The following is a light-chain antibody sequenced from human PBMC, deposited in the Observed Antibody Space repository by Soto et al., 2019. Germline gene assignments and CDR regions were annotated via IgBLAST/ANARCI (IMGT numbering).Light chain of an antibody. CDR1: RDVGSD. V-gene: IGKV1-6*01. CDR2: AAS. Sequence: QMTQSPSSLSSSVGEKIIITCRASRDVGSDVSWYQQKPGQAPKLLIYAASNLYTGVPSRFSGSRSGTEFTLTISGLQSEDFAVYYCQQYNNWPPWTFGQGTKVDIK. J-gene: IGKJ1*01. CDR3: QQYNNWPPWT.